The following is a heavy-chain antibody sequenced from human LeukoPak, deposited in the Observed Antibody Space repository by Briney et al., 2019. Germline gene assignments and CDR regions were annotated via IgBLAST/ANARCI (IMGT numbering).Heavy chain of an antibody. CDR2: INQDGSDK. CDR1: GGSISSYY. CDR3: VGGDY. V-gene: IGHV3-7*01. Sequence: PSETLSLTCTVSGGSISSYYWGWIRQPPGKGLECVANINQDGSDKYYVDSVKGRFTISRDNTKNSLYLQMNSLRAEDTAVYYCVGGDYWGQGTLVTVSS. J-gene: IGHJ4*02.